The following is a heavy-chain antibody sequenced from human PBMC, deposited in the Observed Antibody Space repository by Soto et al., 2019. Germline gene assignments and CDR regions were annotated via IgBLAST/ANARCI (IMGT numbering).Heavy chain of an antibody. CDR2: ISASGGNI. Sequence: GGSLRLSCVASGLIFSDYAMTWVRQAPGKGLQWVATISASGGNIEYADSLKGRFTISRDNPKNSVYLQLSGLTADDTAVHYCAKVAGGLGYFDLWGRGTLVTVSS. CDR1: GLIFSDYA. V-gene: IGHV3-23*01. D-gene: IGHD3-16*01. CDR3: AKVAGGLGYFDL. J-gene: IGHJ2*01.